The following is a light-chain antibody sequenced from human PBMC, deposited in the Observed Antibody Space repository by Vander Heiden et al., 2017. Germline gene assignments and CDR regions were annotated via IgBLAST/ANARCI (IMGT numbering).Light chain of an antibody. J-gene: IGLJ2*01. CDR1: KLGEKY. CDR2: QDR. V-gene: IGLV3-1*01. CDR3: QAWDTSSVV. Sequence: SSALTQPPSVSVSPGQTASITCSGDKLGEKYASWYQQKPGQSPVLVIYQDRKRPSGIPERFSGSNSGNTATLTISGTQAMDEADYYCQAWDTSSVVFGGGTKLTVL.